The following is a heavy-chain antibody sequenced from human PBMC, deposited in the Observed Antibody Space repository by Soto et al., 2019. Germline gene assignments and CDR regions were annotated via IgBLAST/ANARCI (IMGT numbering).Heavy chain of an antibody. CDR2: ISGTGGST. V-gene: IGHV3-23*01. J-gene: IGHJ4*02. D-gene: IGHD3-3*01. CDR1: GFTFTSYA. CDR3: AKVGSQSMRGRWRSGSYFFDY. Sequence: GGSLRLSCAASGFTFTSYAMSWVRQAPGKGLEWVSTISGTGGSTYYPDSVKGRFTISRDNSKNTVYLQMNSLRAEDTAVYYCAKVGSQSMRGRWRSGSYFFDYSRQGSSDIGSS.